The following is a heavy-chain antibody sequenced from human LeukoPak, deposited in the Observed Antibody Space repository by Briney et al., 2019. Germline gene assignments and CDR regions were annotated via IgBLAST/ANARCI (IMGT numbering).Heavy chain of an antibody. CDR1: GYTFTGYY. CDR3: ARAGYCSGGSCYLGVY. D-gene: IGHD2-15*01. V-gene: IGHV1-2*02. Sequence: ASVRVSCKASGYTFTGYYMHWARQAPGQGLEWMGWINPNSGATNYAQKFQGRVTMTRDTSISTAYMELSRLRSDDTAVYYCARAGYCSGGSCYLGVYWGQGTLVTVSS. J-gene: IGHJ4*02. CDR2: INPNSGAT.